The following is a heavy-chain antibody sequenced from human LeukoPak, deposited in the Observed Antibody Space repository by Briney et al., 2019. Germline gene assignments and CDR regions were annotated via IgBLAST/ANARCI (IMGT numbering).Heavy chain of an antibody. CDR2: IYYSGST. CDR1: GGSISSSSYY. CDR3: ARDNSGGLWSGSYYPPSEILFDP. V-gene: IGHV4-39*07. Sequence: SETLSLTCTVSGGSISSSSYYWGWIRQPPGKGLEWIGSIYYSGSTYYNPSLKSRVTISVDTSKNQFSLKLSSVTAADTAVYDCARDNSGGLWSGSYYPPSEILFDPWGQGTLVTVSS. D-gene: IGHD3-10*02. J-gene: IGHJ5*02.